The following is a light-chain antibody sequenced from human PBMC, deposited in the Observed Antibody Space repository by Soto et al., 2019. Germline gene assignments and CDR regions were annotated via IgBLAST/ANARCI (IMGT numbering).Light chain of an antibody. J-gene: IGKJ2*01. CDR2: KVS. Sequence: DVVMTQSPLSLPVTLGQPASISCRSSQSLVHSDGNTYLNWFHQRPGQSPRRLIYKVSNRDSGVPERFSGSGSYTDFTLKISGVEAVDVGVSDCMQGTHWPPYTFGQGTKLEI. V-gene: IGKV2-30*02. CDR3: MQGTHWPPYT. CDR1: QSLVHSDGNTY.